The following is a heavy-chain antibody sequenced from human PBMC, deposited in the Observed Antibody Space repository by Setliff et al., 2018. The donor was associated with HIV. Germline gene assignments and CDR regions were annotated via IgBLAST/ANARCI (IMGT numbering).Heavy chain of an antibody. CDR1: GYTFTGYD. D-gene: IGHD3-9*01. CDR3: ARDLTGDLFFDY. V-gene: IGHV1-2*02. Sequence: ASVKVSCKASGYTFTGYDMHWVRQAPGQGLEWMGWVNPNSGGTNYAQKFQGRVNMTRETSISTAYMELSMLRSDDTAVYYCARDLTGDLFFDYWGQGTLVTVSS. CDR2: VNPNSGGT. J-gene: IGHJ4*02.